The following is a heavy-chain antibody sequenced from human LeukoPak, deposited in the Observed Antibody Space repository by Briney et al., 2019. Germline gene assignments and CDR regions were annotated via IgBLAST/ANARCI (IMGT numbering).Heavy chain of an antibody. D-gene: IGHD2/OR15-2a*01. CDR2: IPHDGTT. CDR1: GGSIGITNY. J-gene: IGHJ4*02. CDR3: TRENRPFCPFAF. Sequence: PSETLSLTCGVSGGSIGITNYWSWVRQAPGKGLEWIGEIPHDGTTNYRPSLRSRVAMSFDRANNQFSLSLTSVTAADTAVYYCTRENRPFCPFAFWGQGVLVTVSS. V-gene: IGHV4-4*02.